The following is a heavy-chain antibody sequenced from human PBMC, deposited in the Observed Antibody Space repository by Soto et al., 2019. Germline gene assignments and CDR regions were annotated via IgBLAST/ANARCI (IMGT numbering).Heavy chain of an antibody. V-gene: IGHV3-30*18. CDR3: AKDRNYYAAFDI. CDR2: ISYDGSNK. Sequence: ESGGGVVQPGRSLRLSCAASGFTFSSYGMHWVRQAPGKGLEWVAVISYDGSNKYYADSVKGRFTISRDNSKNTLYLQMNSLRAEDTAVYYCAKDRNYYAAFDIWGQGTMVTVSS. J-gene: IGHJ3*02. CDR1: GFTFSSYG. D-gene: IGHD3-10*01.